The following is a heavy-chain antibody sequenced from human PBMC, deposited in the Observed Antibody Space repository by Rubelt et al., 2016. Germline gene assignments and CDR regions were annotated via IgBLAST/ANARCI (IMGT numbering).Heavy chain of an antibody. CDR2: IYYSGST. Sequence: QLQLQESGPGLVKPSETLSLTCTVSGGSISSSSYYWGWIRQPPGKGLEWIGSIYYSGSTYYNPSLKSRVTISVDTSKNQFSLKLSSVTAADTAVYYCAREIPATYYYDSSEVYWGQGTLVTVSS. D-gene: IGHD3-22*01. J-gene: IGHJ4*02. CDR3: AREIPATYYYDSSEVY. CDR1: GGSISSSSYY. V-gene: IGHV4-39*07.